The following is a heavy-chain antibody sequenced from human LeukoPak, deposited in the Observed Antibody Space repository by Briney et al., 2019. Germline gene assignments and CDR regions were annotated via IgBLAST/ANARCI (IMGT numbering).Heavy chain of an antibody. D-gene: IGHD1-7*01. CDR2: INPSGGST. V-gene: IGHV1-46*01. CDR3: ARGGGTGTTKYLDY. J-gene: IGHJ4*02. CDR1: GYIFTSYY. Sequence: EASVTVSCKASGYIFTSYYMNWVRQAPGQGLEWMGLINPSGGSTSYAQKFQGRVTMTRDTSTSTVYMELSSLRSEDTAVYYRARGGGTGTTKYLDYWGQGTLVTVSS.